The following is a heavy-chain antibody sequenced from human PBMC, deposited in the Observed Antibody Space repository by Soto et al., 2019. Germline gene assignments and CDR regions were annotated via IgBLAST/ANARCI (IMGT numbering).Heavy chain of an antibody. CDR1: GYTFTSYG. V-gene: IGHV1-18*01. D-gene: IGHD3-10*01. J-gene: IGHJ4*02. Sequence: QVQLVQSGAEVKKPGASVKVSCKASGYTFTSYGISWVRQAPGQGLEWMGWIGAYNGNPNYAQKLQGRVTMTTDTSTSTAYMELRSLRSDDTAVYYCARSWRVRGVMNYYFDYWGQGTLVTVSS. CDR2: IGAYNGNP. CDR3: ARSWRVRGVMNYYFDY.